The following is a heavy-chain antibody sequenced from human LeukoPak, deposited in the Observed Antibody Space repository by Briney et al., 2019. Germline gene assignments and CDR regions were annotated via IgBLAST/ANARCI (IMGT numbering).Heavy chain of an antibody. J-gene: IGHJ4*02. V-gene: IGHV4-59*10. D-gene: IGHD4-17*01. CDR3: ARGSSDYGDDYFDY. Sequence: PSETLSLTCAVYGGSFSGYYWNWIRQPAGKGLEWIGRTFKTGSTNYHPSLKSRVTISVDMSKKQFSLKVTYVTAADTAVYYCARGSSDYGDDYFDYWGQGTLVAVSA. CDR2: TFKTGST. CDR1: GGSFSGYY.